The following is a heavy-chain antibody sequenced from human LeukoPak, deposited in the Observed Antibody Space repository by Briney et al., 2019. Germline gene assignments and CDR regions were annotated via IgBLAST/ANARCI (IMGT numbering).Heavy chain of an antibody. CDR1: GFTFSSYG. Sequence: GRSLRLSCAASGFTFSSYGMHWVRQAPGKGLEWVAVISYDGSNKYYADSVKGRFTISRDNSKNTLYLQMNSLKTEDTAVYYCTTLPPLAVAGTYRMDYWGQGTLVTVSS. CDR2: ISYDGSNK. J-gene: IGHJ4*02. V-gene: IGHV3-30*03. D-gene: IGHD6-19*01. CDR3: TTLPPLAVAGTYRMDY.